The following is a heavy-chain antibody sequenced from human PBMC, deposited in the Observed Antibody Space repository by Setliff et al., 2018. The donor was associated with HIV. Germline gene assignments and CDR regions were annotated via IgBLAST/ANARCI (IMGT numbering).Heavy chain of an antibody. CDR3: ARSIVPVASGYYYFEY. D-gene: IGHD3-3*01. CDR2: IYHTGST. J-gene: IGHJ4*02. Sequence: SETLSLTCAVYGGSFSGYYWGWIRQPPGNGLEWIGSIYHTGSTYYKPSLKSRVTISVDTSKNQFSLRLSSVAAGDTAVYYCARSIVPVASGYYYFEYWGQGTLVTVS. CDR1: GGSFSGYY. V-gene: IGHV4-34*01.